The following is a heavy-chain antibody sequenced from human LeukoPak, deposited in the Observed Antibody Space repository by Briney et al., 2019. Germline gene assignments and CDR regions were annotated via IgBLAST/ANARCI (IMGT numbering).Heavy chain of an antibody. CDR3: ARETGYSSGWPVG. V-gene: IGHV3-48*03. CDR2: ISSSGTTI. Sequence: GGSRRLSCAASGFTFSSYEMNWVRQAPGKGLEWVSHISSSGTTIYYADSVKGRFTISRDNAKNSLYLQMNSLRAEDTAVYYCARETGYSSGWPVGWGQGTLVTVSS. D-gene: IGHD6-19*01. CDR1: GFTFSSYE. J-gene: IGHJ4*02.